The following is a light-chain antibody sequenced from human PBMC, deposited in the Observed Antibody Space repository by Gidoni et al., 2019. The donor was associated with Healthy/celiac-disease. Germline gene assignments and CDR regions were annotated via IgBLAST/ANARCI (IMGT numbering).Light chain of an antibody. J-gene: IGKJ5*01. CDR1: QGIRTD. Sequence: DIQMTQSPSSLSASVGDRVTITCRASQGIRTDLGWYQQKPGKAPKRLIYAASSLQSGVPSRFSGSGSGTEFTLTISSLQPEDFATYYCLQHNSYPLVTFGQXTRLEIK. CDR2: AAS. CDR3: LQHNSYPLVT. V-gene: IGKV1-17*01.